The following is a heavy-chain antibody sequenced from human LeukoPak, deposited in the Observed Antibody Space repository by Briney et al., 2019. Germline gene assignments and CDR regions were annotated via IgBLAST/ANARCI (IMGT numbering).Heavy chain of an antibody. CDR2: IYYSGST. CDR1: GGSISSYY. J-gene: IGHJ4*02. V-gene: IGHV4-59*12. CDR3: ARDLSSSYFDY. D-gene: IGHD6-13*01. Sequence: SETLSLTSTVSGGSISSYYWSWIRQPPGKGLEWIGYIYYSGSTNYNPSLKSRVTISVDTSKNQFSLKLSSVTAADTAVYYCARDLSSSYFDYWGQGTLVTVSS.